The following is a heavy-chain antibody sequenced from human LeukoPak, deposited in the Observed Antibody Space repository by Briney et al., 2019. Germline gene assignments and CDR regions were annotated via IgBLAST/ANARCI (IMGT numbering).Heavy chain of an antibody. Sequence: PSETLALTCTVSGGSLSSYYWRWIRQPAGKGLEGSGRIYTSGSTNYNPSLKSRVTPSVDTSKNQFSLKLSSVTAADTAVYYCAREEAAAANWFDPWGQGTLVTVSS. CDR3: AREEAAAANWFDP. J-gene: IGHJ5*02. D-gene: IGHD6-13*01. V-gene: IGHV4-4*07. CDR2: IYTSGST. CDR1: GGSLSSYY.